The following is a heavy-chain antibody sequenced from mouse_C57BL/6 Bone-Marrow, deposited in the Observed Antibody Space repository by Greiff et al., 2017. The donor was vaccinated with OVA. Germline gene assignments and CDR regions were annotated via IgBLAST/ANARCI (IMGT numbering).Heavy chain of an antibody. CDR3: ARHGVCDGYYYAMDY. V-gene: IGHV1-62-2*01. CDR1: GYTFTEYT. CDR2: FYPGSGSI. D-gene: IGHD2-3*01. J-gene: IGHJ4*01. Sequence: QVQLKESGAELVKPGASVKLSCKASGYTFTEYTIHWVKQRSGQGLEWIGWFYPGSGSIKYNEKFKDKATLTAEKSSSTGYMECSRLTSEDSAVYFWARHGVCDGYYYAMDYWGQGTSVTVSS.